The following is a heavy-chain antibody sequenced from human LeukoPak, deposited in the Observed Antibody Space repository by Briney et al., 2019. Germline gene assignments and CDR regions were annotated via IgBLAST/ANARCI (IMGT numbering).Heavy chain of an antibody. Sequence: GTSVKVSCKVSGYTLTELSMHWVRQAPGKGLEWMGGFDPEDGETICAQKFQGRVTMTEDTSTDTAYMELSSLRSEDTAVYYCATVASAAMRYWGQGTLVTVSS. D-gene: IGHD2-2*01. J-gene: IGHJ4*02. CDR2: FDPEDGET. V-gene: IGHV1-24*01. CDR3: ATVASAAMRY. CDR1: GYTLTELS.